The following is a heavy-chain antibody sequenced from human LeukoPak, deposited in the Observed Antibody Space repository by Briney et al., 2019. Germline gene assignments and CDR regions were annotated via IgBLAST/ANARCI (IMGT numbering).Heavy chain of an antibody. CDR2: IYYSGST. CDR1: GGSISSYY. J-gene: IGHJ4*02. D-gene: IGHD6-13*01. Sequence: SETLSLTCTVSGGSISSYYWSWIRQPPGKGLEWIGYIYYSGSTNYNPSLKSRVTISVDTSKKQISLKLSSVTAADTAVYFCAGLAAGGQANDWGQGTLVTVSS. CDR3: AGLAAGGQAND. V-gene: IGHV4-59*01.